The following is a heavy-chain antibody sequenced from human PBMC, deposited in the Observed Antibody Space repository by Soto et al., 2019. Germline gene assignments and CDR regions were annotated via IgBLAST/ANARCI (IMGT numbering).Heavy chain of an antibody. CDR2: ITGSGDGT. J-gene: IGHJ6*02. Sequence: QLLESGGGLVQPGGSLSLSCAASGFTFSRYAMSWVRQAPGQGLEWVSAITGSGDGTYYADSVKGRFTISRDNSKNTLSLQMNSLRVEDTDIYYCAKKGYSGDWHNYFYYAMDVWGQGPKVTVSS. D-gene: IGHD2-21*01. V-gene: IGHV3-23*01. CDR3: AKKGYSGDWHNYFYYAMDV. CDR1: GFTFSRYA.